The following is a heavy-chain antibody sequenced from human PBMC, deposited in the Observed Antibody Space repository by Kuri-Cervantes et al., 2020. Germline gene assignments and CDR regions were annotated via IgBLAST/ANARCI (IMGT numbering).Heavy chain of an antibody. CDR2: IYSGGST. CDR3: ARDDNWGFDY. Sequence: GGSLRLSCAASGFTVSSNYMSWVRQAPGKGLEWVSVIYSGGSTYYADSVKGRFTISRDNAKNSLYLQMNSLSDEDTAVYYCARDDNWGFDYWGQGTPVTVSS. J-gene: IGHJ4*02. V-gene: IGHV3-53*01. CDR1: GFTVSSNY. D-gene: IGHD1-1*01.